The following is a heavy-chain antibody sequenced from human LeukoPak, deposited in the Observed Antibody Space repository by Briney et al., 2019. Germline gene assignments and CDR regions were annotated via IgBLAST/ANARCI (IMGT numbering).Heavy chain of an antibody. V-gene: IGHV3-23*01. CDR2: ISGSGGST. Sequence: PGGSLRLSCAASGFTFSSCAMSWVRQAPGKGLEWVSAISGSGGSTYYADSVKGRFTISRDNSKNTLYLQMNSLRAEDTAVYYCAKTPANYYDSSGYWSHFDYWGQGTLVTVSS. J-gene: IGHJ4*02. CDR3: AKTPANYYDSSGYWSHFDY. D-gene: IGHD3-22*01. CDR1: GFTFSSCA.